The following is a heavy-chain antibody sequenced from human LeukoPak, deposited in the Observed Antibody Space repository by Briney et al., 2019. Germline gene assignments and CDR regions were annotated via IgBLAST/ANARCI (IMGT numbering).Heavy chain of an antibody. V-gene: IGHV3-23*01. J-gene: IGHJ4*02. CDR2: ISGSGGST. D-gene: IGHD6-13*01. CDR1: GFTFSSYA. CDR3: AKDNVAAAGFDY. Sequence: GGSLRLSCAASGFTFSSYAMSWVRQAPGKGLEWVSAISGSGGSTYYADSVKGRFTISRDNAKNSLYLQMNSLRAEDTALYYCAKDNVAAAGFDYWGQGTLVTVSS.